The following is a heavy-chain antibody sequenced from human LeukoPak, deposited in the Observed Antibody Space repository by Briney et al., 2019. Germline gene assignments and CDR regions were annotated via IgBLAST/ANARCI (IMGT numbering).Heavy chain of an antibody. CDR2: INPDGSNM. CDR1: GFSFSSYW. V-gene: IGHV3-7*01. CDR3: VSGFLQWLY. Sequence: GGSLRLSCAASGFSFSSYWISWVRQAPGKGLEWVANINPDGSNMLYVDSVKGRFTISRDNAKNSLYLQMNNLRAEDTAVYFCVSGFLQWLYWGQGTLVTVSS. J-gene: IGHJ4*02. D-gene: IGHD3-3*01.